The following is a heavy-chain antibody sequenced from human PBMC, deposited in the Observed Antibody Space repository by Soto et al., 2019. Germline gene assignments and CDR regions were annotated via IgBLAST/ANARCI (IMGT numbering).Heavy chain of an antibody. CDR1: GGTFSRNT. Sequence: SVKVSCKASGGTFSRNTISWVRQAPGQGLEWMGGVMPIFGSANYAQKFQGRVTITADENTRTVYMELSRLRSEDTAVYYCARQFDSDTTGYYYAYWGQGTLVTVSS. D-gene: IGHD3-22*01. CDR2: VMPIFGSA. J-gene: IGHJ4*02. CDR3: ARQFDSDTTGYYYAY. V-gene: IGHV1-69*13.